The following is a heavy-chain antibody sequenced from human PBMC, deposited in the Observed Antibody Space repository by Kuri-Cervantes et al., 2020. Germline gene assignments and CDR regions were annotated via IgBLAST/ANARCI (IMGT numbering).Heavy chain of an antibody. V-gene: IGHV3-21*01. D-gene: IGHD3-3*01. J-gene: IGHJ4*02. CDR2: ISSSSSYI. CDR3: ALPYYDFRSGYYSKTDH. Sequence: GESLKISCAASGFTFSSYSMNWVRQAPGKRLEWVSSISSSSSYIYYADSVKGRFTISRDNAQNPLYLQMNGLRAEDTAVYYCALPYYDFRSGYYSKTDHWGQGTLVTVSS. CDR1: GFTFSSYS.